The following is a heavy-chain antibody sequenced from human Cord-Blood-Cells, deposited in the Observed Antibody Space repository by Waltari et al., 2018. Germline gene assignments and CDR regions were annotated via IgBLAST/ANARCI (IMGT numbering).Heavy chain of an antibody. CDR2: FDPEDGET. J-gene: IGHJ4*02. CDR1: GYTPTDLS. V-gene: IGHV1-24*01. CDR3: ATGSAAGIYYFDY. Sequence: QAQLVQSGAEVKKPGASAKVSCKAFGYTPTDLSMPGARQAPGKGLEWMGGFDPEDGETIYAQKFQGRVTMTEDTSTDTAYMELSSLRSEDTAVYYCATGSAAGIYYFDYWGQGTLVTVSS. D-gene: IGHD6-13*01.